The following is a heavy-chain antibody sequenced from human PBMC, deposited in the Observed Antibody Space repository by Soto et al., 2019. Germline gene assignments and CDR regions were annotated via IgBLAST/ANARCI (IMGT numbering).Heavy chain of an antibody. CDR1: GYSFTTNW. J-gene: IGHJ4*02. CDR2: IYPSDSDT. V-gene: IGHV5-51*01. CDR3: VRLGYSGSSDY. Sequence: EVQLVQSGAEEKKPEESLKICCRGSGYSFTTNWIGWVRQMPGKGLEWMGSIYPSDSDTRYNPSFQGQVTNSADKSISTAYLQWSSLKASDTAMYYCVRLGYSGSSDYWGQGTLVTVSP. D-gene: IGHD6-6*01.